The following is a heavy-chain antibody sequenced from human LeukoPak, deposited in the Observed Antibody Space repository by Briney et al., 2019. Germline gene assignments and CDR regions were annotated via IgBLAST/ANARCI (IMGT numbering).Heavy chain of an antibody. J-gene: IGHJ4*02. CDR2: INHSGST. V-gene: IGHV4-34*01. Sequence: SETLSLTCAVYGGSFSGYYWSWIRQPPGKGLEWIGEINHSGSTNYNPSLKSRATISVDTSKNQFSLKVSSVTAADTAVYYCARRPRNSGSYDGPSGLDYWGQGNLVTVSS. CDR3: ARRPRNSGSYDGPSGLDY. CDR1: GGSFSGYY. D-gene: IGHD1-26*01.